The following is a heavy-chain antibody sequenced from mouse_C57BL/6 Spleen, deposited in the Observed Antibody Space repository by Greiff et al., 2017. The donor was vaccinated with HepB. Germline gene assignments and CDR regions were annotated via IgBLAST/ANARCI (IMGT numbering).Heavy chain of an antibody. CDR1: GYTFTSYW. J-gene: IGHJ4*01. CDR2: INPSSGYT. Sequence: QVQLKDSGAELAKPGASVKLSCKASGYTFTSYWMHWVKQRPGQGLEWIGYINPSSGYTKYNQKFKDKATLTADKSSSTAYMQLSSLTYEDSAVYYCARVFITTVVATPGNAMDYWGQGTSVTVSS. D-gene: IGHD1-1*01. V-gene: IGHV1-7*01. CDR3: ARVFITTVVATPGNAMDY.